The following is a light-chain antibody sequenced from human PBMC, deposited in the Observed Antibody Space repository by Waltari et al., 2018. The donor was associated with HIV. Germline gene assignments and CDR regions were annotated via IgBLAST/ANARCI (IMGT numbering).Light chain of an antibody. CDR1: ENIYTD. V-gene: IGKV1-39*01. CDR3: QQSYNTVVFT. Sequence: DIHLTQFPSSLSASVGARVNITCRASENIYTDLHWYQEKPGKAPKILFHAASKLQNGVPPRFSGGGYGTECTLTIDNLRPEDFATYFCQQSYNTVVFTFGQGT. J-gene: IGKJ2*01. CDR2: AAS.